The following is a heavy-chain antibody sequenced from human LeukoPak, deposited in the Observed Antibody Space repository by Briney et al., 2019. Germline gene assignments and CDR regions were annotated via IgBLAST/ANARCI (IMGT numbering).Heavy chain of an antibody. J-gene: IGHJ4*02. Sequence: GGSLRLSCAASGFTFSSYAMHWVRQAPGKGLEWVAVISYDGSNKYYADSVKGRFTISRDNSKNTLYLQMNSLRAEDTAVYYRAREKLRAASAFDYWGQGTLVTVSS. V-gene: IGHV3-30-3*01. CDR3: AREKLRAASAFDY. CDR2: ISYDGSNK. CDR1: GFTFSSYA. D-gene: IGHD6-13*01.